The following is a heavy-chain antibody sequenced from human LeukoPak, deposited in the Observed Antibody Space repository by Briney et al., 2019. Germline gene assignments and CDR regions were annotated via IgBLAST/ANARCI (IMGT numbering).Heavy chain of an antibody. V-gene: IGHV3-23*01. D-gene: IGHD4-23*01. CDR3: AKVRKYGGNPHSAFDI. CDR1: GFTFSSYA. J-gene: IGHJ3*02. CDR2: ISGSGGST. Sequence: PGGSLRLSCAASGFTFSSYAMSWVRQAPGKGLEWVSAISGSGGSTYYADSVKGRFTISRDNSKNTLYLQMNSLRAEDTAVYYCAKVRKYGGNPHSAFDIWGRGTMVTVSS.